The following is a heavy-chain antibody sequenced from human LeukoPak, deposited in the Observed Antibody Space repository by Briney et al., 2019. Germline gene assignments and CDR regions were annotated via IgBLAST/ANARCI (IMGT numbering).Heavy chain of an antibody. CDR2: ISAYNGNT. V-gene: IGHV1-18*01. Sequence: GASVKVSCKASGYTFTSYGISWVRQAPGQGLEWMGWISAYNGNTNYAQKLQGRVTMTTDTSTSTAYMELRSLRSDDTAVYYCARYETTYYYDSSGYYGGVGRGLKNKYFQHWGQGTLVTVSS. D-gene: IGHD3-22*01. CDR3: ARYETTYYYDSSGYYGGVGRGLKNKYFQH. CDR1: GYTFTSYG. J-gene: IGHJ1*01.